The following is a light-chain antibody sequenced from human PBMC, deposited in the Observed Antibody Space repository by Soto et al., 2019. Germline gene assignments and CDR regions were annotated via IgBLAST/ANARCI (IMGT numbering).Light chain of an antibody. V-gene: IGLV2-14*01. CDR3: SSYTTSTSFIL. CDR2: EVS. CDR1: SGDVGDNDY. Sequence: QSALTQPASVSGSPGQSITISCTGTSGDVGDNDYVSWYQQHPGKAPKLIIYEVSNRPSGVSNRFSGSKSGNTASLTISGLQPEDEADYYCSSYTTSTSFILFGGGTKLTVL. J-gene: IGLJ2*01.